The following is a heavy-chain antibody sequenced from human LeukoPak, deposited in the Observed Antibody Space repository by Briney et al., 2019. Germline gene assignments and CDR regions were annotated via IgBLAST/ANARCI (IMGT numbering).Heavy chain of an antibody. Sequence: ASVKVSCKASGYTFTGYYMHWVRQAPGQGLEWMGWINPNSGGTNYAQKFQGRVTMTRDTSISTAYMELSRLRSDDTAVYYCARGQSTSRGLFGPWGQGTLVTVSS. CDR2: INPNSGGT. CDR1: GYTFTGYY. V-gene: IGHV1-2*02. J-gene: IGHJ5*02. D-gene: IGHD2-2*01. CDR3: ARGQSTSRGLFGP.